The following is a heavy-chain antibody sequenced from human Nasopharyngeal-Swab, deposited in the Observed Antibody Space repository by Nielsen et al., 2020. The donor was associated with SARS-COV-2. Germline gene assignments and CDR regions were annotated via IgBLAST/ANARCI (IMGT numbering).Heavy chain of an antibody. J-gene: IGHJ3*02. CDR1: GFSFNTYG. CDR3: GDSSGWNEDAFDI. CDR2: TSGDGGEK. Sequence: GESLKISCVDTGFSFNTYGMHWVRQAPGKGLEWLAFTSGDGGEKHYADSVKGRFTISRDNSKNTLYLQMNSLRPEDTAVYYCGDSSGWNEDAFDIWGQGTKVTVSS. V-gene: IGHV3-30*03. D-gene: IGHD6-19*01.